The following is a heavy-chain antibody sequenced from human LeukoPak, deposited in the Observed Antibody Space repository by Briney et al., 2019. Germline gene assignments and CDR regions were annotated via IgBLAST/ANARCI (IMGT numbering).Heavy chain of an antibody. CDR3: ARERYYDSSGVALDY. Sequence: GGSLRLSCAASGFTFSSYSMNWVRQAPGKGLEWVSSISSSSSYIYYADSVKGRFTISRDNAKNSLYLQMNSLRAEDTAVYYCARERYYDSSGVALDYWGQGILVTVSS. D-gene: IGHD3-22*01. J-gene: IGHJ4*02. CDR1: GFTFSSYS. CDR2: ISSSSSYI. V-gene: IGHV3-21*01.